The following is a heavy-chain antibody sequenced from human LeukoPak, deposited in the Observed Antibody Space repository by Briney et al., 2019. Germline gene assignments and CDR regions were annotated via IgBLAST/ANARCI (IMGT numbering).Heavy chain of an antibody. CDR3: ARVGYYGSGSYYFDY. J-gene: IGHJ4*02. D-gene: IGHD3-10*01. CDR2: INPSGGST. V-gene: IGHV1-46*01. CDR1: GYTFTSYY. Sequence: ASVKVSCKASGYTFTSYYMHWVRQAPGQGLEWMGIINPSGGSTSYAQKFQGRVTMTRDMSTSTVYMELSSLRSEDTAVYYCARVGYYGSGSYYFDYWGQGTLVTVSS.